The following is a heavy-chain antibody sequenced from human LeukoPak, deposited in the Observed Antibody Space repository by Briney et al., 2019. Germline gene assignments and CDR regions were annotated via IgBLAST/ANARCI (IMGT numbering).Heavy chain of an antibody. J-gene: IGHJ5*02. V-gene: IGHV4-34*01. D-gene: IGHD6-19*01. CDR3: ARVGKQWLVLRGWFDP. CDR2: INHSGST. CDR1: GGSFSGYY. Sequence: SETLSLTCAVYGGSFSGYYWSWIRQPPGKGLEWIGEINHSGSTNYNPSLKSRVTISVDTSKNQYSLKLSSVTAADTAVYYCARVGKQWLVLRGWFDPWGQGTLVTVSS.